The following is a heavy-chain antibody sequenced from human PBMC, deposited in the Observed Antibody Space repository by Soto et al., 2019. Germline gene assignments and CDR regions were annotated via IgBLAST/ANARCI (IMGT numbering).Heavy chain of an antibody. CDR3: VSQRTSVLTQAYFDY. CDR1: GGSVSNSNYY. V-gene: IGHV4-39*01. Sequence: SETLSLTCTVSGGSVSNSNYYWGWIRQSPGKGLEWIGSVYYRGRSYSKSSVKSRVTISVDTSKNQFSLDLNSVTASDTAVYFCVSQRTSVLTQAYFDYWGPGALVTVSS. CDR2: VYYRGRS. D-gene: IGHD2-8*01. J-gene: IGHJ4*02.